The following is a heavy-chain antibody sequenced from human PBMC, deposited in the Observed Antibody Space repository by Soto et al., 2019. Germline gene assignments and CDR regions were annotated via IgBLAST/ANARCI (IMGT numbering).Heavy chain of an antibody. CDR2: ISGSGGST. D-gene: IGHD3-22*01. J-gene: IGHJ4*02. Sequence: PGGSLRLSCAASGFTFSSYAMSWVRQAPGKGLEWVSAISGSGGSTYYADSVKGRFTISRDNSKNTLYLQMNSLRAEDTAVYYCAKDPSSGYYGYYFDYWGQGTLVTVSS. CDR1: GFTFSSYA. CDR3: AKDPSSGYYGYYFDY. V-gene: IGHV3-23*01.